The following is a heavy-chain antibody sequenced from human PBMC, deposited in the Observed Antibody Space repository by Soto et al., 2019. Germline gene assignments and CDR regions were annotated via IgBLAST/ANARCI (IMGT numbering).Heavy chain of an antibody. V-gene: IGHV3-23*01. D-gene: IGHD2-15*01. CDR3: AKDSRSGGYLDYYFDY. CDR1: GFTFGRYA. CDR2: ISGSSGST. J-gene: IGHJ4*02. Sequence: GGSLRLSCAVSGFTFGRYAMSWVRQAPGKGLEWVSGISGSSGSTYYAGSVKGRFTISRDNSKNTLYLQMNSLRAADTAVYYCAKDSRSGGYLDYYFDYWGQGTLVTVSS.